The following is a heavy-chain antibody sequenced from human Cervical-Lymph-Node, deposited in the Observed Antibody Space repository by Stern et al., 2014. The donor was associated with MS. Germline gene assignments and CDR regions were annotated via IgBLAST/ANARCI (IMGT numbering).Heavy chain of an antibody. CDR1: GYSFTTHW. CDR3: ARHPYSGDFSYGGGFDY. V-gene: IGHV5-51*01. CDR2: VYPGDSYT. Sequence: VQLVQSGAEVKKSGESLKISCKGSGYSFTTHWIAWVRQTPGQGLEWMGIVYPGDSYTTYSPSFQGQVTISADKSINPASLHWSSLKASDTAMYYCARHPYSGDFSYGGGFDYWGQGTLVTVSS. J-gene: IGHJ4*02. D-gene: IGHD1-26*01.